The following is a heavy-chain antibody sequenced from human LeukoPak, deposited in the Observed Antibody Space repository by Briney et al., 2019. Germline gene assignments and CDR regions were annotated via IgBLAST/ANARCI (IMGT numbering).Heavy chain of an antibody. D-gene: IGHD3-10*01. CDR1: GGSISSYY. V-gene: IGHV4-59*01. Sequence: SSETLSLTCTVSGGSISSYYWSWIRQLPGKGLEWIGYIYYSGSTNYNPSLKSRVTISVDTSKNQFSLKLSSVTAADTAVYYCARDRAATGRQGGPALPGWYFDLWGRGTLVTVSS. CDR3: ARDRAATGRQGGPALPGWYFDL. CDR2: IYYSGST. J-gene: IGHJ2*01.